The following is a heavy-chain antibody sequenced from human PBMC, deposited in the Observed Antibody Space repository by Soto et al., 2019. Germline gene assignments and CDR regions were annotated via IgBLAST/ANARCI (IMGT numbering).Heavy chain of an antibody. Sequence: SETLSLTCTVSGGSISSGGYYWSWIRQHPGKGLEWIGYIYYSGSTYYNPSLKSRVTISVDTSKNQFSLKLSSVTAADTAVYYCVRVDSSVVADHGHDAFDIWGQGTMVTVSS. V-gene: IGHV4-31*03. CDR1: GGSISSGGYY. J-gene: IGHJ3*02. D-gene: IGHD2-15*01. CDR3: VRVDSSVVADHGHDAFDI. CDR2: IYYSGST.